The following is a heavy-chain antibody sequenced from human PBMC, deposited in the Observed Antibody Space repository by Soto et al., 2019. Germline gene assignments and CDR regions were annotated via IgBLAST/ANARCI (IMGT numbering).Heavy chain of an antibody. CDR1: SGSISSSSYF. CDR3: ARVLRDYPFYYYYMDV. CDR2: IYYSGST. V-gene: IGHV4-39*02. D-gene: IGHD4-17*01. Sequence: SETLSLTCTVSSGSISSSSYFWGWIRQPPGKGLEWIGNIYYSGSTYYNPSLKSRVTISVDTSKNHFSLKLNSVTAADTAVYYCARVLRDYPFYYYYMDVWGKGTKVTVS. J-gene: IGHJ6*03.